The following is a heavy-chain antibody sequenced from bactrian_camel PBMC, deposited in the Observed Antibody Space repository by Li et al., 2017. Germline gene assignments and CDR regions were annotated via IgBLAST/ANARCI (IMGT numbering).Heavy chain of an antibody. Sequence: QLVESGGGSVQAGGSLTLSCLAPPYYPNNVCMGWFRQAPGKEREGVAAIDSDGTTRYADSVKGRFTISQDNANNTLYLQMNSLRPEDTAMYYCAAVAEGRTVEGGVSLWTLFESGYWGQGTQVTVS. CDR2: IDSDGTT. CDR1: PYYPNNVC. J-gene: IGHJ4*01. D-gene: IGHD3*01. CDR3: AAVAEGRTVEGGVSLWTLFESGY. V-gene: IGHV3S53*01.